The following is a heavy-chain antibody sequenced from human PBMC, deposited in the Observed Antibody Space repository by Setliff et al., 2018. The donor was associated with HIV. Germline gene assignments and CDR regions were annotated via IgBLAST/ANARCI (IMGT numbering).Heavy chain of an antibody. V-gene: IGHV4-39*07. D-gene: IGHD3-22*01. Sequence: SETLSLTCTVSGGSISSSSYYWGWIRQPPGKGLEWIGSIYYSGSTYYNPSLKSRVTISVDTSKNQFSLKLSSVTAADTAVYYCARFRVTMIVVDCYFDYWGQGTLVTSPQ. CDR1: GGSISSSSYY. J-gene: IGHJ4*02. CDR2: IYYSGST. CDR3: ARFRVTMIVVDCYFDY.